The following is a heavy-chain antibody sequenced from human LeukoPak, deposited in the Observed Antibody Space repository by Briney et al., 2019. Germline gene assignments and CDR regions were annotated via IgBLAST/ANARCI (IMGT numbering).Heavy chain of an antibody. V-gene: IGHV3-21*01. Sequence: PGGSLRLSCGASGFTFSSYSMNWVRQAPGKGLEWVSSISSSSYIYYADSVKGRFTISRDNAKNSLYLQMNSLRAEDTAVYYCARTSGYSSSWYFDYWGQGTLVTVSS. CDR1: GFTFSSYS. CDR3: ARTSGYSSSWYFDY. D-gene: IGHD6-13*01. J-gene: IGHJ4*02. CDR2: ISSSSYI.